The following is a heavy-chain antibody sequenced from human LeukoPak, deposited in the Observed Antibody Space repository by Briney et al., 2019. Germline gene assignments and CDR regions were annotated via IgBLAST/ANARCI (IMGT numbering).Heavy chain of an antibody. Sequence: GGSLRLSCAASGFTFSSYAMHWVRQAPGKGLEWVAVISYDGSNKYYADSVKGRFTISRDNSKNTLYLQMNSLRAEDTAVYYCAKGVGPLSYYGVDVWGQGTTVTVSS. CDR3: AKGVGPLSYYGVDV. CDR2: ISYDGSNK. J-gene: IGHJ6*02. V-gene: IGHV3-30-3*01. CDR1: GFTFSSYA. D-gene: IGHD3-9*01.